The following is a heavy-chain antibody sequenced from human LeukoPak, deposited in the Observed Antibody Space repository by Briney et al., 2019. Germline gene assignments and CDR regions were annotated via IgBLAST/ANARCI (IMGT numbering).Heavy chain of an antibody. CDR2: SGSGGST. CDR3: AKDFSSRATILVDY. V-gene: IGHV3-23*01. D-gene: IGHD5-24*01. CDR1: GFIFSSYA. Sequence: GGSLRLSCVTSGFIFSSYAMNWVRQAPGKGLEWVSGSGSGGSTYYADSVKGRFTISRDNSKNTMYLQMNSLRAEDTAIYYCAKDFSSRATILVDYWGQGTLVTVSS. J-gene: IGHJ4*02.